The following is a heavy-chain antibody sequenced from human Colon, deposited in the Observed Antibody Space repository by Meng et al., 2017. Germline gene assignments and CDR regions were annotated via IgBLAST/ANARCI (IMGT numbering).Heavy chain of an antibody. V-gene: IGHV4-61*01. Sequence: QGQLQGSGPGLLRPPETLSLTCNVSGGSVSSASYYWSWIRQSPGKGLEWIGLIHYSGSRNYNPSLKSRVTMSVDTSKNQVSLRLTSVTAADTAVYYCARFYGSGTFEVHDYWGQGTLVTVSS. J-gene: IGHJ4*02. CDR2: IHYSGSR. CDR1: GGSVSSASYY. D-gene: IGHD3-10*01. CDR3: ARFYGSGTFEVHDY.